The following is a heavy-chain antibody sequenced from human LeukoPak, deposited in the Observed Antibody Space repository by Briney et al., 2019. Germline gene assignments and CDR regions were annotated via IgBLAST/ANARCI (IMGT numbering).Heavy chain of an antibody. CDR3: ARVDYYDRSGYFDY. D-gene: IGHD3-22*01. J-gene: IGHJ4*02. CDR1: GYSFSNYW. V-gene: IGHV5-51*01. CDR2: IYPGDSDT. Sequence: GEPLKISCEGSGYSFSNYWLGWVRQMHGKGLEWMGIIYPGDSDTRYSPSFQGQVTISADKSISTAYLQWSSLKASDTAMYYCARVDYYDRSGYFDYWGQGTQVTVSS.